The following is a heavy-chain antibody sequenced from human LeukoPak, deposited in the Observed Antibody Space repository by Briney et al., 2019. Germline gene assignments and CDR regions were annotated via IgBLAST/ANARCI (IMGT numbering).Heavy chain of an antibody. J-gene: IGHJ5*02. D-gene: IGHD3-3*01. V-gene: IGHV1-69-2*01. CDR1: GFTFTDYY. CDR3: ATDLRFLEWPPFDP. Sequence: GASVKVSCKTSGFTFTDYYIHWVQQAPGKGLEWMGLVDPENGETIYAAKFQGRLTIIIGTSADTTYMELSRLRSEDTAVCYCATDLRFLEWPPFDPWGQGTLVTVSS. CDR2: VDPENGET.